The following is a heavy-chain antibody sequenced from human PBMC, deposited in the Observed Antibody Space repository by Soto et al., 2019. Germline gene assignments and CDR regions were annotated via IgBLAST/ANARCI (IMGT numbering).Heavy chain of an antibody. D-gene: IGHD4-4*01. CDR2: IDSDGSTT. V-gene: IGHV3-74*01. J-gene: IGHJ6*02. CDR3: ARPGHRNYGPGVAV. CDR1: GFTFSVYW. Sequence: EVQLVESGGGLVQPGGSLRLSCAASGFTFSVYWMHWVRQAPGKGLVWVSRIDSDGSTTSYADTVKGRFTISRDNAKSTLYLQMNSLRAEDTAVYYCARPGHRNYGPGVAVGGQGTTVTVSS.